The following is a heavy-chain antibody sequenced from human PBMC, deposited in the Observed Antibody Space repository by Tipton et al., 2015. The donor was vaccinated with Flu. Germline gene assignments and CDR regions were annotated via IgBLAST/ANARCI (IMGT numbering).Heavy chain of an antibody. J-gene: IGHJ5*01. Sequence: TLSLTCSVSGGSISSSTYYWSWIRQPAGKGLEWIGRIYTSGSTNYNPSLKSRVTMSVDTSKSQFSLKLNSVTAADTAVYYCARDLGTFNWFDSWGQGTPVTVSS. CDR2: IYTSGST. CDR1: GGSISSSTYY. V-gene: IGHV4-61*02. CDR3: ARDLGTFNWFDS. D-gene: IGHD3-16*01.